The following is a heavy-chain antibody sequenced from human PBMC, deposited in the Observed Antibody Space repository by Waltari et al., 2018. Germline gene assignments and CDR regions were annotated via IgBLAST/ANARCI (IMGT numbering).Heavy chain of an antibody. J-gene: IGHJ4*02. V-gene: IGHV4-59*11. CDR3: ARRDYADY. CDR2: IYYSGST. Sequence: QVQLQESGPGLVKPSETLSLTCPVSGGSISSHYWSWIRQPPGKGLGWNGYIYYSGSTNYNPSLKSRVTISVDTSKNQFSLKLSSVTAADTAVYYCARRDYADYWGQGTLVTVSS. CDR1: GGSISSHY.